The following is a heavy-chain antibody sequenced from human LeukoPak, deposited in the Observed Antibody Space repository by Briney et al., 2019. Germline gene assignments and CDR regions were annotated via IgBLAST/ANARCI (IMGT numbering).Heavy chain of an antibody. CDR2: ISSSSSYI. CDR3: ARVPHLLPGWFDP. D-gene: IGHD2/OR15-2a*01. J-gene: IGHJ5*02. Sequence: GGSLRLSCAASGFTFSSYSMNWVRQAPGKGLEWVSSISSSSSYIYYADSVKGRFTISRDNAKNSLYLQMNSLRAEDTAVYYCARVPHLLPGWFDPWGQGTLVTVSS. V-gene: IGHV3-21*01. CDR1: GFTFSSYS.